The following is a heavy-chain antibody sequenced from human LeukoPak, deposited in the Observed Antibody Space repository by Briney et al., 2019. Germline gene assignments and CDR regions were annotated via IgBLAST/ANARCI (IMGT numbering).Heavy chain of an antibody. CDR1: GGSISSGGYS. V-gene: IGHV4-30-2*01. D-gene: IGHD3-22*01. Sequence: SETLSLTCAVSGGSISSGGYSWSWIRQPPGKGLEWIGYIYHSGSTYYNPSLKSRVTISVDRSKNQFSLKLSSVTAADTAVYYCARGNSRYYYDSSGYYTGLNAFDIWGQGTMVTVSS. CDR3: ARGNSRYYYDSSGYYTGLNAFDI. J-gene: IGHJ3*02. CDR2: IYHSGST.